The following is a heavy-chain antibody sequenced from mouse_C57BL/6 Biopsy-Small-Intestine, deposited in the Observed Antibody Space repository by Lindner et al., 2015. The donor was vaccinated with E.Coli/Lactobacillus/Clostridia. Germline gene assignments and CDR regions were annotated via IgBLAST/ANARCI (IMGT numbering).Heavy chain of an antibody. CDR3: ARSFITTVVAGNYFDY. CDR1: GYAFTNYL. V-gene: IGHV1-54*01. D-gene: IGHD1-1*01. CDR2: INPGSGGT. Sequence: VQLQESGAELVRPGTSVKVSCKASGYAFTNYLIEWVKQRPGQGLEWIGVINPGSGGTNYNEKFKGKATLTADKSSSTAYMQLSSLTSEDSAVYFCARSFITTVVAGNYFDYWGQGTTLTVSS. J-gene: IGHJ2*01.